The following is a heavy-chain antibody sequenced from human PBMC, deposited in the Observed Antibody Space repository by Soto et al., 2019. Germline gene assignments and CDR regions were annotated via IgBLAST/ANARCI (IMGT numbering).Heavy chain of an antibody. CDR2: IYYSGST. CDR1: GGSISSSSYY. J-gene: IGHJ4*02. CDR3: ASGSRSYRFGVITIFPDY. Sequence: SETLSLTCTVSGGSISSSSYYWGWIRQPPGKGLEWIGSIYYSGSTYYNPSLKSRVTISVDTSKNQFSLKLSSVTAADTAVYYCASGSRSYRFGVITIFPDYWGQGTLVTVSS. D-gene: IGHD3-3*01. V-gene: IGHV4-39*01.